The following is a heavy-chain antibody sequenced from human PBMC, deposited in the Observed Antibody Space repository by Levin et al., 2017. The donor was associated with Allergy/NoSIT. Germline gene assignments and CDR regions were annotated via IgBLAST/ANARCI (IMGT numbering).Heavy chain of an antibody. D-gene: IGHD3-10*01. CDR1: GFTFSSYW. Sequence: GGSLRLSCAASGFTFSSYWMSWVRQAPGKGLEWVANIKQDGSEKYYVDSVKGRFTISRDNAKNSLYLQMNSLRAEDTAVYYCARDGPMVRGVSYYGMDVWGQGTTVTVSS. J-gene: IGHJ6*02. V-gene: IGHV3-7*01. CDR2: IKQDGSEK. CDR3: ARDGPMVRGVSYYGMDV.